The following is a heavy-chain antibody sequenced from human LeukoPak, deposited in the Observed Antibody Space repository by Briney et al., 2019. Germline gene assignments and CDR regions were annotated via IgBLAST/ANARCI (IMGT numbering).Heavy chain of an antibody. CDR3: ARGSSSWLDYYMDV. V-gene: IGHV4-30-4*07. Sequence: SETLSLTCTVSGGSISSGSYFWSWIRQPPGKGLECVGHVYYSGSTYYNPSLKSRVTISLDTSKNQFSLKLSSGTAADTAVYYCARGSSSWLDYYMDVWGKGTTVTVSS. J-gene: IGHJ6*03. CDR1: GGSISSGSYF. D-gene: IGHD6-13*01. CDR2: VYYSGST.